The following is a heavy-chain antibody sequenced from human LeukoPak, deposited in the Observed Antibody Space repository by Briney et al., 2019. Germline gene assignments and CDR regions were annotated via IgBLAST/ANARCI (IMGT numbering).Heavy chain of an antibody. CDR1: GGSISGGNYY. CDR2: IHYSGAM. Sequence: PSETLSLTCTVSGGSISGGNYYWGWIRQPPGKGLEWIGSIHYSGAMYYKPSLKSRVTISVDTSKNQFSLKLSSVTAADTAVYYCARPPGISPSFWDWGQGTLCTVSS. V-gene: IGHV4-39*01. CDR3: ARPPGISPSFWD. D-gene: IGHD1-14*01. J-gene: IGHJ4*02.